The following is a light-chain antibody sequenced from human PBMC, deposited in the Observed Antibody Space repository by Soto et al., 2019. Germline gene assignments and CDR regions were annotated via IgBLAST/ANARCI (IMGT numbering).Light chain of an antibody. Sequence: QSALTQPASVSGSPGQSITISCTGTSSDVGSYNLVSWYQQHPGKAPKLMIYEGSKRPSGVSNRFSGSKSGNTASLTISGLQAEDEADYYCCSYAGSSTFYVFGTGTMVTVL. J-gene: IGLJ1*01. CDR3: CSYAGSSTFYV. CDR1: SSDVGSYNL. CDR2: EGS. V-gene: IGLV2-23*01.